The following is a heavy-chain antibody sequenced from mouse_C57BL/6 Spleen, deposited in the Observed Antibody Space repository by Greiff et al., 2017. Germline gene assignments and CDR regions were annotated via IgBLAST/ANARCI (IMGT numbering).Heavy chain of an antibody. J-gene: IGHJ4*01. CDR2: IDPETGGT. D-gene: IGHD2-5*01. Sequence: VKLQESGAELVRPGASVTLSCKASGYTFTDYEMHWVKQTPVHGLEWIGAIDPETGGTAYNQKFKGKAILTADKSSSTAYMELRSLTSEDSAVYYCTRRDYSNRYAMDYWGQGTSVTVSS. CDR1: GYTFTDYE. V-gene: IGHV1-15*01. CDR3: TRRDYSNRYAMDY.